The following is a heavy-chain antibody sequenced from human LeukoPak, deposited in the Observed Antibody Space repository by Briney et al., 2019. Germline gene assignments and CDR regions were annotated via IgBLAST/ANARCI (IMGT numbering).Heavy chain of an antibody. V-gene: IGHV3-33*01. J-gene: IGHJ4*02. D-gene: IGHD4-11*01. CDR2: IWFDGSNT. CDR1: GFTFSGYG. Sequence: GGSLSLSCAASGFTFSGYGMHWVRQAPGKGLEWVAVIWFDGSNTYYADSVKGRFTISRDNSKNTLFLQMNSLRAEDTAVYFCARLTTRYFDYWGQGTLVTVSS. CDR3: ARLTTRYFDY.